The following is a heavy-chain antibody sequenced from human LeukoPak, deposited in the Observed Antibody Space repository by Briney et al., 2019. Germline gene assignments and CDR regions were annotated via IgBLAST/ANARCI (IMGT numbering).Heavy chain of an antibody. Sequence: GRSLRLSCAASGFAFDDYAMHWVRQAPGKGLEWVSGITWNSGSIGYGDSVKGRFTVSRDNAKNSLYLQMNSLRAEDTALYYCAKDISKLGTTVDYWGQGTLVTVSS. J-gene: IGHJ4*02. CDR2: ITWNSGSI. CDR1: GFAFDDYA. D-gene: IGHD7-27*01. V-gene: IGHV3-9*01. CDR3: AKDISKLGTTVDY.